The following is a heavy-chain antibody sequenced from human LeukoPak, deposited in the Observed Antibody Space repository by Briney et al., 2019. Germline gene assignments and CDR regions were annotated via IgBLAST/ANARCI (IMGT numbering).Heavy chain of an antibody. Sequence: SQTLSLTCTVSGGSISSGGYYWSWIRQHPGKGLEGIGYIYYSGSTYYNPCLKSRVTISVDTSKNQLSLKLSSVTAADTAVYYCARVQNYDILTGYRLRAFDIWGQGTMVTVSS. V-gene: IGHV4-31*03. D-gene: IGHD3-9*01. CDR1: GGSISSGGYY. CDR2: IYYSGST. CDR3: ARVQNYDILTGYRLRAFDI. J-gene: IGHJ3*02.